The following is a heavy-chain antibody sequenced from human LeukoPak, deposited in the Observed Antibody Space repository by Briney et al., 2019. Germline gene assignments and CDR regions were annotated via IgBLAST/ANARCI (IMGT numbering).Heavy chain of an antibody. CDR1: GFTFSTYE. CDR2: ISSSGGTI. J-gene: IGHJ4*02. Sequence: PGGSLRLSCVGSGFTFSTYEMTWVRQAPGKGLEWVSYISSSGGTIYYADSVKGRSTISRDNAKNSLYLQMNSLRAEDTAVYYCAREGGVNYYDLDYFDYWGQGTLITVSS. V-gene: IGHV3-48*03. CDR3: AREGGVNYYDLDYFDY. D-gene: IGHD3-22*01.